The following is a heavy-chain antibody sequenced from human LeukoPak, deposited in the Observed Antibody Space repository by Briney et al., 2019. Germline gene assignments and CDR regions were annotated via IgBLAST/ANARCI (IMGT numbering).Heavy chain of an antibody. CDR1: GGSISSYY. CDR3: ARGEGATGKAFDI. Sequence: SETLSLTCTVSGGSISSYYWNWIRQPPGKGLEWIGYIYYSGSTNYNPSLKSRVTISVDTSKNQFSLKLSSVTAADAALYYCARGEGATGKAFDIWGQGTMLTVSS. V-gene: IGHV4-59*01. CDR2: IYYSGST. D-gene: IGHD1-26*01. J-gene: IGHJ3*02.